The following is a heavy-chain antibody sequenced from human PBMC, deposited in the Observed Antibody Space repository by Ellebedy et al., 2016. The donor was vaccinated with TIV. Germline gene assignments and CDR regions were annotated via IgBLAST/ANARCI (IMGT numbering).Heavy chain of an antibody. Sequence: SETLSLTCTVSGGSMRSYYWAWIRQPPGKGPEWIGYAYYSGSSDYNPSLEGRVTISVDTPKSQFSLNRRSVTAADTAIYYCARVGTELVTVDEYYYYMDVWGKGTSVTVSS. V-gene: IGHV4-59*01. CDR1: GGSMRSYY. D-gene: IGHD2-21*02. J-gene: IGHJ6*03. CDR3: ARVGTELVTVDEYYYYMDV. CDR2: AYYSGSS.